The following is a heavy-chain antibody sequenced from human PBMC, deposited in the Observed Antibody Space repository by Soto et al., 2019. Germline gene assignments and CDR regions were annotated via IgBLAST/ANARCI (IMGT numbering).Heavy chain of an antibody. V-gene: IGHV4-61*01. D-gene: IGHD1-1*01. Sequence: SETLSLTCTVSGGSVSGGSYFWSWVRQPPGKGLEWIGYFYYSGSTKYNPSLKSRVTILEDTSKNQFSLKLNSVTAADTAVYYCTREGRMGTFDYWGQGALVTV. J-gene: IGHJ4*02. CDR2: FYYSGST. CDR1: GGSVSGGSYF. CDR3: TREGRMGTFDY.